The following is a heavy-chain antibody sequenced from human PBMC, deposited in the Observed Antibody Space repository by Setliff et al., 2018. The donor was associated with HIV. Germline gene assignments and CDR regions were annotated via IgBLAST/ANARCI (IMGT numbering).Heavy chain of an antibody. CDR3: ARAGSYGWDY. D-gene: IGHD5-18*01. J-gene: IGHJ4*02. Sequence: PSETLSLTCAVHGGSFSNYYWSWIRQPPGKGLEWIGEINHSGSTNYNPSLKSRVSISVDTSKKQFSLKLSSVSAADTAVYYCARAGSYGWDYWGQGTLVTVSS. V-gene: IGHV4-34*01. CDR1: GGSFSNYY. CDR2: INHSGST.